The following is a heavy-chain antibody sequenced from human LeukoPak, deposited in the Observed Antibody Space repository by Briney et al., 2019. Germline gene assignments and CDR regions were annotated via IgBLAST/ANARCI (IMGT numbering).Heavy chain of an antibody. CDR3: ARLGRYDYFIDY. CDR1: GGSISSAGYS. V-gene: IGHV4-30-2*01. D-gene: IGHD3-16*01. CDR2: IYHSGSI. J-gene: IGHJ4*02. Sequence: TLSLTCAVSGGSISSAGYSWSWIRQPPGKGLEWIGYIYHSGSIYYNSSLKSRVTISVDRSRNQFSLKLTSVTAADTAVYYCARLGRYDYFIDYWGQGTLVTVSS.